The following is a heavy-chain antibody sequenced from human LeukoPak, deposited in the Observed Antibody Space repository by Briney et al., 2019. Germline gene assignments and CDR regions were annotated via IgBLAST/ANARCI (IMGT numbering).Heavy chain of an antibody. J-gene: IGHJ6*03. D-gene: IGHD2-2*01. CDR2: ISGSGGST. Sequence: GGSLRLSCAASGFTFSSYAMSWVRQAPGKGLEWVSAISGSGGSTYYADSVKGRFTISRDNSKNRLYLQMNSLRAQDTAVYYCARDRSWGDYQFYFYLDLWGIGTTVTVSS. V-gene: IGHV3-23*01. CDR3: ARDRSWGDYQFYFYLDL. CDR1: GFTFSSYA.